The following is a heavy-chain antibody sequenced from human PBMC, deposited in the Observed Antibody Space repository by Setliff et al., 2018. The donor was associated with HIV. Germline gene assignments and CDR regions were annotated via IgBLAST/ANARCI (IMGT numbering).Heavy chain of an antibody. D-gene: IGHD6-6*01. CDR1: GDSINNYY. CDR3: ARHDTEYSSYPIDY. J-gene: IGHJ4*02. V-gene: IGHV4-39*01. Sequence: PSETLSLTCTVSGDSINNYYWGWIRQPPGKGLEWIGNIHYSGSTYYNPSLKSRVTISVDTSKNQFSLKLSSVTAADTAVYYCARHDTEYSSYPIDYWGQGNLVTVSS. CDR2: IHYSGST.